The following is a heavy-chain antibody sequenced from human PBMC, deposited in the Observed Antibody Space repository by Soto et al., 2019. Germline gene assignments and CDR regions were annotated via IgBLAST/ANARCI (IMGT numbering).Heavy chain of an antibody. CDR3: AKNSGVSCYSGINY. D-gene: IGHD2-15*01. CDR2: ISDSGGSS. Sequence: VQLLGSGGALVQPGGSLRLSCAASGFTFSSYAMTWVRQAPGKGLEWVSVISDSGGSSYYADSVKGRFTVSRDNSKDTLSLQMNSLRAEDTAIYYCAKNSGVSCYSGINYWGQGTLVTVSS. J-gene: IGHJ4*02. V-gene: IGHV3-23*01. CDR1: GFTFSSYA.